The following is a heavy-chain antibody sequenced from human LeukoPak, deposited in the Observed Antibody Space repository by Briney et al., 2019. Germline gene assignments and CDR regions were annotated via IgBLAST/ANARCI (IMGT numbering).Heavy chain of an antibody. D-gene: IGHD6-13*01. CDR3: ARQRSSSWPDSHFDY. V-gene: IGHV4-4*07. CDR2: IYTSGST. J-gene: IGHJ4*02. CDR1: GDSISSYY. Sequence: PSETLSLTCTVSGDSISSYYWSWIRQPAGKGLEWIGRIYTSGSTNYNPSLKSRVTMSVDTSKNQFSLKLSSVTAADTAVYYCARQRSSSWPDSHFDYWGQGTLVTVSS.